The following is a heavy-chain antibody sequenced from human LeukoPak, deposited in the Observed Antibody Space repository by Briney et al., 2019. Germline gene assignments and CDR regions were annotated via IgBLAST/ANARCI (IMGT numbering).Heavy chain of an antibody. V-gene: IGHV3-30*02. Sequence: GGSLRLSCAASGFTFSSYGMHWVRQAPGKGLEWVAFIRYDGSNKYYADSVKGRFTISRDNSKNTLYLQMNSLRAEDTAVYYCAKDAITVAGTFDYWGQGTLVTVSS. CDR3: AKDAITVAGTFDY. J-gene: IGHJ4*02. CDR2: IRYDGSNK. CDR1: GFTFSSYG. D-gene: IGHD6-19*01.